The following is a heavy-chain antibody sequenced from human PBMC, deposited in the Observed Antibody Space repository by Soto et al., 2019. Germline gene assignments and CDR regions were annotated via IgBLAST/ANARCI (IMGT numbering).Heavy chain of an antibody. V-gene: IGHV3-43D*03. CDR2: ISWDGGST. J-gene: IGHJ5*02. CDR1: GFTFDDYA. Sequence: GGSLRLSCAASGFTFDDYAMHWVRQAPGKGLEWVSLISWDGGSTYYADSVKGRFTISRDNSKNSLYLQMNSLRAEDTALYDCAKDAAYYGSGSYGGGFDPWGQGTLVTVSS. D-gene: IGHD3-10*01. CDR3: AKDAAYYGSGSYGGGFDP.